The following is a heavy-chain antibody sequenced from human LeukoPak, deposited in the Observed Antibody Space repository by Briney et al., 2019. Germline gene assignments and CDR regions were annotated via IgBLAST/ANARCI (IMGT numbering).Heavy chain of an antibody. V-gene: IGHV3-23*01. J-gene: IGHJ4*02. CDR3: AKLKDPSCYSNFDY. CDR1: GFTFSSYA. CDR2: ISGSGGST. Sequence: GRSLRLSCAASGFTFSSYAMSWVRQAPGKGLEWVSAISGSGGSTYYADSVKGRFTISRDNSKNTLYLQMNSLRAEDTAVYYCAKLKDPSCYSNFDYWGQGTLVTVSS. D-gene: IGHD2-2*01.